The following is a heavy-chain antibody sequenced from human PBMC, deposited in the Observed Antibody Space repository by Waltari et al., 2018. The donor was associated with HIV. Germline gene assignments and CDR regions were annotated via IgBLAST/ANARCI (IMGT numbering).Heavy chain of an antibody. Sequence: QVQLQQWGAGLLKPSETLSLTCAVYGGSFSGYYWSWIRQPPGKGLEWIGEINHSGITNYNPSLKSRVTISVDTSKNQFSLKLSSVTAADTAVYYCAKDGYRKFDYWGQGTLVTVSS. V-gene: IGHV4-34*01. CDR1: GGSFSGYY. CDR2: INHSGIT. D-gene: IGHD5-12*01. J-gene: IGHJ4*02. CDR3: AKDGYRKFDY.